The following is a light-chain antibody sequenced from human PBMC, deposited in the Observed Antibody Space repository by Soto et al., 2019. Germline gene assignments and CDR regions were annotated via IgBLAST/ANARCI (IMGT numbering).Light chain of an antibody. Sequence: QSALTQPASVSGSPGQSITISCTGTSSDVGGYNHVSWYQQHAGKAPKLMIYDVSNRPSGVSNRFSGSRSGNTSALTISGLQAEDEADYYCSSYTRSSPVVFGGGTKLTVL. V-gene: IGLV2-14*01. CDR3: SSYTRSSPVV. CDR2: DVS. CDR1: SSDVGGYNH. J-gene: IGLJ2*01.